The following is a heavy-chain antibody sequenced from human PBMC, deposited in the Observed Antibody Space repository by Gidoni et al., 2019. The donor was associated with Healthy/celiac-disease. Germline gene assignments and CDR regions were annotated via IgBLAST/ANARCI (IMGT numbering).Heavy chain of an antibody. J-gene: IGHJ4*02. Sequence: EVQLVQSVAEVKKPGESLMISCKGCGHSFTSYWIGWVRQMPGKGLEWMGIIYPDDSDSRYSPSFQGQVTISADKSISTAYLQWSSLKASDTAVYYCARPPVGGYYYGFDYWGQGTLVTVSS. CDR1: GHSFTSYW. CDR2: IYPDDSDS. CDR3: ARPPVGGYYYGFDY. V-gene: IGHV5-51*03. D-gene: IGHD3-22*01.